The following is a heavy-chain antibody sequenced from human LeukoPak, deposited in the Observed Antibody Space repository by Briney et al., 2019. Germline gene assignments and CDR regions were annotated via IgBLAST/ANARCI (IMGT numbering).Heavy chain of an antibody. D-gene: IGHD6-6*01. Sequence: GASVKVSCKASGYTFTAYYLHWVRQAPGQGLEWMGWIIPNSGAAKYAQKFQGRVTMTRDTSISTAYMELSRLTSDDTAVYYCARGGAYSSSSSDYWGQGTLVTVSS. CDR2: IIPNSGAA. V-gene: IGHV1-2*02. CDR1: GYTFTAYY. CDR3: ARGGAYSSSSSDY. J-gene: IGHJ4*02.